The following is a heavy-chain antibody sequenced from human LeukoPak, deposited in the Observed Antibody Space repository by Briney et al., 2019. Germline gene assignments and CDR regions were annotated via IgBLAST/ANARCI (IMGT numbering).Heavy chain of an antibody. D-gene: IGHD3-3*01. J-gene: IGHJ3*02. CDR2: ISGTGGST. CDR1: GLTFSSFA. CDR3: ARGSGNGVFDI. V-gene: IGHV3-23*01. Sequence: QPGGSLRLSCAASGLTFSSFAMSWVRQAPGKGLEWVSAISGTGGSTSYADSVKGRFTISRDNSKNTLYLQMNSLRAEDTAVYYRARGSGNGVFDIWGQGTMVTVSS.